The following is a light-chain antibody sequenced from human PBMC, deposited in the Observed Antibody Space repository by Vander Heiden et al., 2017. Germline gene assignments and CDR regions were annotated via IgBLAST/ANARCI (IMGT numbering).Light chain of an antibody. V-gene: IGKV3-15*01. J-gene: IGKJ5*01. Sequence: EIVMTQSPATLSVSPGETVTLSCRASQSVSRKLAWYQQKPGQAPKLLIDTASTRATGVPARFSGSGYGTEFTLTISSRQSEDFAVYYCQQNKNWPPITFGQGTLLEIK. CDR2: TAS. CDR3: QQNKNWPPIT. CDR1: QSVSRK.